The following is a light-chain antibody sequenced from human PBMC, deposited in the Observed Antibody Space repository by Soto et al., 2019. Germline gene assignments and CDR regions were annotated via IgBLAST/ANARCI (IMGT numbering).Light chain of an antibody. V-gene: IGLV2-11*01. CDR3: CSYAGSNILV. CDR2: HVT. CDR1: SSDVGAYNY. Sequence: QSALTQPRSVSGSPGQSITISCTGTSSDVGAYNYLSWYQQHPGKAPKVLIYHVTERPSGVPDRFSGSKSDNTASLTISGLQAEDEGDYYCCSYAGSNILVFGGGTKLTVL. J-gene: IGLJ2*01.